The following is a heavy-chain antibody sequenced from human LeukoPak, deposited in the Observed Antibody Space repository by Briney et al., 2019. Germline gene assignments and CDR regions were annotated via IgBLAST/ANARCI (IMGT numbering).Heavy chain of an antibody. V-gene: IGHV3-21*01. J-gene: IGHJ4*02. Sequence: GGALRLSCAASGFTFSNYIMNWVRQAPGKGLEWVPSISGGSNYIYYADSVKGRFTISRDNAKNSLYLQMNSLKAEDTAVYYCARDYIVGAKGAFDYWGQGTLVTVSS. CDR3: ARDYIVGAKGAFDY. D-gene: IGHD1-26*01. CDR1: GFTFSNYI. CDR2: ISGGSNYI.